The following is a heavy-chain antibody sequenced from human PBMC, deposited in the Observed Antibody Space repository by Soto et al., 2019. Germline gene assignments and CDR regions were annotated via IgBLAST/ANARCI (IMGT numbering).Heavy chain of an antibody. J-gene: IGHJ4*02. CDR3: AHYSSTCSFDY. CDR1: GFTFSSYW. D-gene: IGHD6-13*01. CDR2: INSDGSST. V-gene: IGHV3-74*01. Sequence: GGSLRLSCAASGFTFSSYWMHWVRQAPGKGLVWVSRINSDGSSTSYADSVKGRFTISRDNAKNTLYLQMNSLRAEDTAVYYCAHYSSTCSFDYWGQGTLVTVSS.